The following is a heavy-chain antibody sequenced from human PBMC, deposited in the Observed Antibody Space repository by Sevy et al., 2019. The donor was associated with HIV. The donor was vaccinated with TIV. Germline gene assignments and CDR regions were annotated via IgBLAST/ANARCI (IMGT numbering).Heavy chain of an antibody. Sequence: ASVKVSCKVSGYTLTGLSMHWVRQAPGKGLEWMGRFDPEDGEKIYAQNFQGRVTLTEDTSRDTAYMELSSLRYEDTAVYYCATALEYYQASSGYLDFWGQGTLVTVSS. V-gene: IGHV1-24*01. D-gene: IGHD3-22*01. J-gene: IGHJ4*02. CDR2: FDPEDGEK. CDR1: GYTLTGLS. CDR3: ATALEYYQASSGYLDF.